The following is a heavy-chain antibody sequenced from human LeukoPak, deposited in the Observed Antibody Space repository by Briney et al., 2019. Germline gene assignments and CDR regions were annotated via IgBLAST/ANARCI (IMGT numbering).Heavy chain of an antibody. Sequence: SETLSLTCTVSGGSISSGDYYWSWIRQPPGKGLEWIGNIYYSGSTYYNPSLKSRVTISVDTSKNQFSLKLSSVTAADTAVYYCARDSSGYYDNWGQGTLVTVSS. J-gene: IGHJ4*02. CDR1: GGSISSGDYY. CDR3: ARDSSGYYDN. D-gene: IGHD3-22*01. CDR2: IYYSGST. V-gene: IGHV4-30-4*01.